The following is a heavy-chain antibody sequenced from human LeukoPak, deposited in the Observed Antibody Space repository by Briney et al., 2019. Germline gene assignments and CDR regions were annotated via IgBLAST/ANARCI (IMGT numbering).Heavy chain of an antibody. V-gene: IGHV4-38-2*02. J-gene: IGHJ4*02. Sequence: APLSLTCTVSGYSISSGYYWGWIRQPPGKGLEWIGSIYHSGSTYYNPSLKSRVTISVDTSKNQFSLKLSSVTAADTAVYYCARVDQLLYYYFDYRGQGTLVTVSS. D-gene: IGHD2-2*02. CDR3: ARVDQLLYYYFDY. CDR1: GYSISSGYY. CDR2: IYHSGST.